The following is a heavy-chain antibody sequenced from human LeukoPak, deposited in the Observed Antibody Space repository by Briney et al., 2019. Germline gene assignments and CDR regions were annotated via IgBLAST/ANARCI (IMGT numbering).Heavy chain of an antibody. J-gene: IGHJ4*02. CDR3: ARDLGYGDYAVSR. Sequence: PGGSLRLSCAASGFTVSSNYMSWVRQAPGKGLEWVSVIYSGGSTYYADSVKGRFTISRDNSKNTLYLQMNSLRAEDTAVYYCARDLGYGDYAVSRWGQGTLVTVSS. V-gene: IGHV3-53*01. CDR1: GFTVSSNY. D-gene: IGHD4-17*01. CDR2: IYSGGST.